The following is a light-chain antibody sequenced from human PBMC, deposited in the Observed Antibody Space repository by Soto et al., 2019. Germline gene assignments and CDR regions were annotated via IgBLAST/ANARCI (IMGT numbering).Light chain of an antibody. V-gene: IGKV1-6*01. CDR1: QGIGND. J-gene: IGKJ4*01. CDR2: AAS. CDR3: LHDDSYPLS. Sequence: AIQMTQSPSSLSASVGDRVTITCRASQGIGNDLGWYQKKPEKAPELLIYAASSLRSGVPSRFSGTGSGTDFTLTISSLQPEDFATYYCLHDDSYPLSFGGGTKLEIK.